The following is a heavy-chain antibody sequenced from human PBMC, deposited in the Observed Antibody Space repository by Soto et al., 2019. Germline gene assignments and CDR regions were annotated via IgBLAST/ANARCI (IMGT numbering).Heavy chain of an antibody. Sequence: EVQLVESGGGLVQPGGSLRLSCAASGFTFSSYSMNWVRQAPGNVLEWVSYISSSSTTKYYADSVKGRFTISRDNAKNSLYLQMNSLRAEDTAVYYCARDGCSGSNCLNWFDPWGQGTLVTVSS. CDR1: GFTFSSYS. D-gene: IGHD2-15*01. CDR2: ISSSSTTK. CDR3: ARDGCSGSNCLNWFDP. V-gene: IGHV3-48*01. J-gene: IGHJ5*02.